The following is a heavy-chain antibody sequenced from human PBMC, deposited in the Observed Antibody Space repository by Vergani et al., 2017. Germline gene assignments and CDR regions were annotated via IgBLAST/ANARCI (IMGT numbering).Heavy chain of an antibody. CDR2: VSHSGDT. D-gene: IGHD6-19*01. Sequence: QVNLQESGPGLVKPSETLSLTCAVSGDSISSGNNWGWIRQPPGKGLEWISSVSHSGDTYFNPSLKGRVSISMDTSNNQFSLRLSSVTAADTAVYYCARGWVSGWYGELGYWGQGTLVTVSS. J-gene: IGHJ4*02. V-gene: IGHV4-38-2*01. CDR3: ARGWVSGWYGELGY. CDR1: GDSISSGNN.